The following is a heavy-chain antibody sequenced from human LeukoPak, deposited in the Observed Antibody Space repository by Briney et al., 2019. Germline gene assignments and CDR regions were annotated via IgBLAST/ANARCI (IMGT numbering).Heavy chain of an antibody. J-gene: IGHJ6*03. V-gene: IGHV1-2*02. CDR2: INPNSGGT. CDR1: GYTFTGYY. Sequence: ASVNVSFKSSGYTFTGYYMHWVRQAPGQGLAWMGWINPNSGGTNYAQKFQGRVTMTRDTSISTAYMELSRLRSDDTAVYYCARAPPSTDPRDVVVVPAESYYMDVWGRGTTVTVSS. D-gene: IGHD2-2*01. CDR3: ARAPPSTDPRDVVVVPAESYYMDV.